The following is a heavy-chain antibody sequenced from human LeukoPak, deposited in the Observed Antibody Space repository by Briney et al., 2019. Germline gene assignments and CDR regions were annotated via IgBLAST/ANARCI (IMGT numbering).Heavy chain of an antibody. Sequence: GASVKVSCKASGYTFTSYYMHWVRQAPGQGLEWMGIINPSGGSTSYAQKFQGRVTITADKSTSTAYMELGSLRSEDTAVYYCARDRGYSGYDFFSWGQGTLVTVSS. CDR1: GYTFTSYY. CDR2: INPSGGST. D-gene: IGHD5-12*01. CDR3: ARDRGYSGYDFFS. V-gene: IGHV1-46*01. J-gene: IGHJ4*02.